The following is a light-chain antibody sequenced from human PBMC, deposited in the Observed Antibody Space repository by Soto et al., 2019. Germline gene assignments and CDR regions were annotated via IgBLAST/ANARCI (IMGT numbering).Light chain of an antibody. CDR1: QSISSSF. CDR3: QQYVTSSWT. V-gene: IGKV3-20*01. Sequence: EIVLTQSPCTLSLSPGERATLSCRASQSISSSFLAWYQQRPGQSPRLIIYGASSRATGIPDRFSGSGSGTDFTLTISRLDLEDSAFYYCQQYVTSSWTFAQGTKVDIK. J-gene: IGKJ1*01. CDR2: GAS.